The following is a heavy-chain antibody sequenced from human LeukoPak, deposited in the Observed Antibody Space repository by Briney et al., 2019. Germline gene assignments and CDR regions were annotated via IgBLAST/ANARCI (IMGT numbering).Heavy chain of an antibody. CDR2: IYYSGST. Sequence: SETLSLTCTVSGYSISSGYYWGWIRQPPGKGLEWIGYIYYSGSTNYNPSLKSRVTISVDTSKNQFSLKLSSVTAADTAVYYCARHRENYWYFDLWGRGTLVTVSS. V-gene: IGHV4-38-2*02. CDR3: ARHRENYWYFDL. J-gene: IGHJ2*01. CDR1: GYSISSGYY.